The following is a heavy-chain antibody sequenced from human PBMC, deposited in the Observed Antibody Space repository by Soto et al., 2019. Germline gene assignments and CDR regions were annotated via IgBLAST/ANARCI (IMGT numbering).Heavy chain of an antibody. V-gene: IGHV1-18*04. CDR2: ISAYNGNT. D-gene: IGHD1-26*01. Sequence: ASVKVCCKASGYTFTSYGISWVRQAPGQGLEWMGWISAYNGNTNYAQKLQGRVTMTTDTSTSTAYMELRSLRSDDTAVYYCARASGSHWRGWFDPWGQGTLVTVSS. CDR3: ARASGSHWRGWFDP. CDR1: GYTFTSYG. J-gene: IGHJ5*02.